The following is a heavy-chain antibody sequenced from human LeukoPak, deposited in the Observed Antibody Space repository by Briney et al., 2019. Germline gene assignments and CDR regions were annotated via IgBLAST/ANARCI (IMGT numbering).Heavy chain of an antibody. V-gene: IGHV3-30*01. CDR3: ARNGEKEYQLLRGYYYYYMDV. CDR1: GFTFSSYA. Sequence: PGRSLRLFCAASGFTFSSYAMHWVRQAPGKGLEWVAVISYDGSNKYYADSVKGRFTISRDNSKNTLYLQMNSLRAEDTAVYYCARNGEKEYQLLRGYYYYYMDVWGKGTTVTVSS. J-gene: IGHJ6*03. D-gene: IGHD2-2*01. CDR2: ISYDGSNK.